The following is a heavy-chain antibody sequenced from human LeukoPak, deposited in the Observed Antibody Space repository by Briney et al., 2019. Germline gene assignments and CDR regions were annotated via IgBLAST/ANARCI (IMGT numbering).Heavy chain of an antibody. J-gene: IGHJ4*02. Sequence: ASVKVSCKAFGYTFTSNYMHWVRQAPGQGLEWMGWISAYNGNTNYAQKLQGRVTMTTDTSTSTAYMELRSLRSDDTAVYYCARADDSSGYLDYWGQGTLVTVSS. CDR1: GYTFTSNY. V-gene: IGHV1-18*04. CDR2: ISAYNGNT. D-gene: IGHD3-22*01. CDR3: ARADDSSGYLDY.